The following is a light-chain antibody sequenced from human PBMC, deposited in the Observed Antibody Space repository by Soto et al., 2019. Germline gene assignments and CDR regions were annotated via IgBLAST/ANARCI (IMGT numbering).Light chain of an antibody. CDR1: QSISSY. CDR2: AAS. CDR3: QHYNSYSEA. V-gene: IGKV1-39*01. J-gene: IGKJ1*01. Sequence: DIQMTQSPSSLSASVGDRVTITCRASQSISSYLNWYQQKPGKAPKLLIYAASSLQSGVPSRFSGSGSGTEFTLTIGSLQPDDFATYYCQHYNSYSEAFGQGTKVDIK.